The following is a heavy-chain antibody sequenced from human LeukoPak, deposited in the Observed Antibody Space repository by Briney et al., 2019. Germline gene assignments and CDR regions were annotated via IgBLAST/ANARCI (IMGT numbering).Heavy chain of an antibody. CDR3: ARDKFSRRERQQLTY. CDR1: GYTFPSYA. D-gene: IGHD6-13*01. V-gene: IGHV1-18*01. Sequence: GASVKVSCKSSGYTFPSYATSWVRQAPGQGLEWLGWISAYNGNTNYAQKHQGRVTMTTDTSTSTAYMELRSLRSDDTAVYYCARDKFSRRERQQLTYWGQGTLVSVSS. J-gene: IGHJ4*02. CDR2: ISAYNGNT.